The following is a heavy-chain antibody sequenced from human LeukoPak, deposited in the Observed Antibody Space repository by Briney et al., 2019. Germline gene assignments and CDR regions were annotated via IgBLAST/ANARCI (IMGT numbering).Heavy chain of an antibody. V-gene: IGHV3-23*01. Sequence: GGSLRLSCAASGFTFSSYAMSWVRQAPGKGLEWVSAISGTGGSTYYADSVKGRFTISRDNSKNTLFLQMNSLRAEDTAVYYCAKSGDIVVVPAARNWFDPWGQGTLVTVSS. CDR2: ISGTGGST. CDR3: AKSGDIVVVPAARNWFDP. J-gene: IGHJ5*02. D-gene: IGHD2-2*01. CDR1: GFTFSSYA.